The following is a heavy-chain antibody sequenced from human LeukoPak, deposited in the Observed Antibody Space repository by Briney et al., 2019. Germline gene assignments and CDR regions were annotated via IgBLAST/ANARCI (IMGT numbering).Heavy chain of an antibody. J-gene: IGHJ4*02. CDR1: GFNFINYW. CDR2: VKEDRTTK. CDR3: VSQEVVPH. V-gene: IGHV3-7*01. Sequence: GGSLRLSCAASGFNFINYWMSWVRQAPGKGLEWVANVKEDRTTKQYVDSVKGRFTISRDNAKNSLYLQMDSLRAEDTAVYYCVSQEVVPHWGQGTLVSVSS. D-gene: IGHD2-15*01.